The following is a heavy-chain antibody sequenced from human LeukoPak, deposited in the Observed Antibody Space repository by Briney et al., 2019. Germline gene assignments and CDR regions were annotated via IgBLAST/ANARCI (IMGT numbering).Heavy chain of an antibody. D-gene: IGHD6-13*01. CDR3: TTDRASSWYFGIQHNWFDP. J-gene: IGHJ5*02. Sequence: GGSLRLSCAASGFTFSNAWMSWVRRAPGKGLEWVGRIKSKTDGGTTDYAAPVKGRFTISRDDSKNTLYLQMNSLKTEDTAVYYCTTDRASSWYFGIQHNWFDPWGQGTLVTVSS. V-gene: IGHV3-15*01. CDR2: IKSKTDGGTT. CDR1: GFTFSNAW.